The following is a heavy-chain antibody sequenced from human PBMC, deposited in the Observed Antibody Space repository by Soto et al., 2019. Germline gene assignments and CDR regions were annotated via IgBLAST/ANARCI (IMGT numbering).Heavy chain of an antibody. CDR1: GFTFSSYG. J-gene: IGHJ6*02. CDR3: ARDKAAMRSDYYYYGMDV. Sequence: QVQLVESGGGVVQPGRSLRLSCAASGFTFSSYGMHWVRQAPGKGLEWVAVIWYDGSNKYYADSVKGRFTISRDNSKNTLYLQMNSLRAEDKAVYYCARDKAAMRSDYYYYGMDVWGQGTTVTVSS. V-gene: IGHV3-33*01. D-gene: IGHD2-2*01. CDR2: IWYDGSNK.